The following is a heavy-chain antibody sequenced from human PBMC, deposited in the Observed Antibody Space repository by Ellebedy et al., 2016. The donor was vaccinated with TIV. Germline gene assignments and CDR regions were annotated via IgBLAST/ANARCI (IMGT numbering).Heavy chain of an antibody. Sequence: GESLKISXAASGFIFSSYWMSWLRQAPGKGLEWVANIKQDGSEKYFADSVKGRFTISRDNAKNLLYLQMNSLRVEDTAVYYCARDRGSYYVYWGQGTLVTVSS. CDR2: IKQDGSEK. V-gene: IGHV3-7*01. CDR3: ARDRGSYYVY. D-gene: IGHD1-26*01. J-gene: IGHJ4*02. CDR1: GFIFSSYW.